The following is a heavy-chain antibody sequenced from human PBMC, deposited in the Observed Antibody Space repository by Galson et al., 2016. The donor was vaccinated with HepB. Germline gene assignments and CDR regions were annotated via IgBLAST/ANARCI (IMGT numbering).Heavy chain of an antibody. CDR3: ARAVPFLNYYYGIDV. CDR1: GFTFSSYW. V-gene: IGHV3-74*01. CDR2: TNSDGSSI. Sequence: SLRLSCAASGFTFSSYWMHWVRQVPGKGLLWISRTNSDGSSIVYADSVKGRSTISRDNAKNTVYLQMNSLRVEDTAVYYCARAVPFLNYYYGIDVWGQGTTVTVSS. D-gene: IGHD3-3*02. J-gene: IGHJ6*02.